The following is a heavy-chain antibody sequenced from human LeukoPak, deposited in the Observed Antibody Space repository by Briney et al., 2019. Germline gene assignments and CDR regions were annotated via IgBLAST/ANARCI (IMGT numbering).Heavy chain of an antibody. Sequence: PSETLSLTCAVYGGSFSGYYWSWIRQPPGKGLEWIGEINHSGSTNYNPSLKSRVTISVDTSKYQFSLKLSSVTAADTAVYYCASVAVAAIGNYWGQGTLVTVSS. V-gene: IGHV4-34*01. CDR3: ASVAVAAIGNY. CDR1: GGSFSGYY. CDR2: INHSGST. J-gene: IGHJ4*02. D-gene: IGHD6-19*01.